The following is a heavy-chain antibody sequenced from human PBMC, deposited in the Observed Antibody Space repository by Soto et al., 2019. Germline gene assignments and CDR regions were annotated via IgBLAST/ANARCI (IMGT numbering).Heavy chain of an antibody. CDR2: IYASNGYT. V-gene: IGHV1-18*01. Sequence: QVYLVQSGGEAKKPGASVKVSCKASGYNFDSDGVTWVRQAPGQGLEWLGWIYASNGYTNYARKFQGRVIMTTDTSTRTFYMELRSLKSDDTAVYYCANRGNPLMDLWGQGTTVIVSS. CDR1: GYNFDSDG. J-gene: IGHJ6*02. CDR3: ANRGNPLMDL.